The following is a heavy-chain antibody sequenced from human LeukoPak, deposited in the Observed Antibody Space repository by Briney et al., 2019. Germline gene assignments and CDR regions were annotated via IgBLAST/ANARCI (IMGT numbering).Heavy chain of an antibody. Sequence: SGTLSLTCTVSGGSISSYYWSWIRQPLGKGLEWIGYIYYSGSTNYNPSLKSRVTISVDTSKNQFSLKLSSVTAADTAVYYCARGDMGSSGYYEADAFDIWGQGTMVTVSS. CDR1: GGSISSYY. CDR3: ARGDMGSSGYYEADAFDI. CDR2: IYYSGST. V-gene: IGHV4-59*01. D-gene: IGHD3-22*01. J-gene: IGHJ3*02.